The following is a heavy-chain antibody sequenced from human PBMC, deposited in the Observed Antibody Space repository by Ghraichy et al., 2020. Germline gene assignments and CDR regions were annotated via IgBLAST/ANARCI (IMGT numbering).Heavy chain of an antibody. Sequence: SVKVSCKASGGTFSSYAISWVRQAPGQGLEWMGGFIPIFGTANYAQKFQGRVTITADASTSTAYMELSSLRSEDTAVYYCAGGLTYGDYEDYYYYGMDVWGQGTTVTVSS. V-gene: IGHV1-69*13. J-gene: IGHJ6*02. CDR3: AGGLTYGDYEDYYYYGMDV. D-gene: IGHD4-17*01. CDR2: FIPIFGTA. CDR1: GGTFSSYA.